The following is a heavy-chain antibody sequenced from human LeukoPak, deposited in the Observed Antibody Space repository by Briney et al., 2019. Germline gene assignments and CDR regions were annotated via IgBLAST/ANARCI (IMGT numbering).Heavy chain of an antibody. CDR1: GGSISSYY. V-gene: IGHV4-4*07. J-gene: IGHJ4*02. CDR3: AREKTGSYREFDY. D-gene: IGHD1-26*01. Sequence: SETLSLTCTVSGGSISSYYWSWIRQPAGKGLEWIGRIYSGGSTNYNPSPKSRDTTSVDSSNSQFSLKLSSMTAAYTAVFYCAREKTGSYREFDYWGQGTLVTVSS. CDR2: IYSGGST.